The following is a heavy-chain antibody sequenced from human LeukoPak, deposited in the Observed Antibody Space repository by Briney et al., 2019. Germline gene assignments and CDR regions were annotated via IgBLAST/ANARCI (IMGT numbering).Heavy chain of an antibody. J-gene: IGHJ4*02. Sequence: GGSLRLSCAASGFTFSSYWMSWVRQAPGKGLEWVANIKQDGSEKYYVDSVKGRFTISRDNTKNSLYLQMNSLRAEDTAVYYCARSRMVYYYDSSGYGDYWGQGTLVTVSS. V-gene: IGHV3-7*01. CDR1: GFTFSSYW. D-gene: IGHD3-22*01. CDR2: IKQDGSEK. CDR3: ARSRMVYYYDSSGYGDY.